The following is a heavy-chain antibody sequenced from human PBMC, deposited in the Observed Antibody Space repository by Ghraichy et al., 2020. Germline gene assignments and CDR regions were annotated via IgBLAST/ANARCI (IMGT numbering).Heavy chain of an antibody. Sequence: GGSLRLSCAASGFTFSSYAMNWVRQAPGKGLEWVSYVSGSSSSVYYADSVKGRFTISRDNAKNSLYLLMDSLRDEDTAVYYCARDATSSAWGFDYWGQGAMGTVSS. V-gene: IGHV3-48*02. J-gene: IGHJ4*02. D-gene: IGHD6-19*01. CDR3: ARDATSSAWGFDY. CDR1: GFTFSSYA. CDR2: VSGSSSSV.